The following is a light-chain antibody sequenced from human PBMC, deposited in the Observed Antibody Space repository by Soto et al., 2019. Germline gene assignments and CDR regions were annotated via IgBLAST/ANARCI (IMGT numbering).Light chain of an antibody. CDR1: SSDIGDYNY. CDR2: DVT. J-gene: IGLJ2*01. Sequence: QSVLTQPASVSGSPGQSITISYTGTSSDIGDYNYVSWYQQHPGKAPKLMIYDVTNRPSGVSYRFSGSKSGNTASLTISVLQAEDEADYFCSSYTKNGDLVLFGRGTKLTVL. CDR3: SSYTKNGDLVL. V-gene: IGLV2-14*03.